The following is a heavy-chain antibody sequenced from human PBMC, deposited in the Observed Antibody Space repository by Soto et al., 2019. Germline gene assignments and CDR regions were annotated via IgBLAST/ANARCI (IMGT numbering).Heavy chain of an antibody. Sequence: VQLLESGGGLVQPGGSLRLSCAASGFTFSSYAMSWVRQAPGKGLEWVSAISGSGGSTYYADSVKGRFTISRDNSKNTLYLQMNSLRAEDTAVYYCAKSPRGYYGSGSYFANWFDPWGQGTLVTVSS. D-gene: IGHD3-10*01. V-gene: IGHV3-23*01. CDR2: ISGSGGST. CDR1: GFTFSSYA. J-gene: IGHJ5*02. CDR3: AKSPRGYYGSGSYFANWFDP.